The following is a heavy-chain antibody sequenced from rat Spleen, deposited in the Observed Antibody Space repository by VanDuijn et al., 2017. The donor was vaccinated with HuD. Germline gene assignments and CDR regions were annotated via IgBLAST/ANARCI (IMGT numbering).Heavy chain of an antibody. J-gene: IGHJ2*01. CDR1: GFNFNDYW. V-gene: IGHV5-25*01. D-gene: IGHD1-9*01. CDR2: ISTSGSRT. CDR3: TRREAYYGYNDY. Sequence: EVQLVESGGGLVQSGRSMKLSCSASGFNFNDYWMDWVRQAPKKGLEWVATISTSGSRTYYPDSVKGRFTISRDNAKSTLYLQMNSLRSEDTATYYCTRREAYYGYNDYWGQGVMVTVSS.